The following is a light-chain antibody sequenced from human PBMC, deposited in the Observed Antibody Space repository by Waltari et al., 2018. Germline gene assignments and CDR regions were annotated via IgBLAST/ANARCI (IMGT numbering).Light chain of an antibody. CDR1: QDIKKS. V-gene: IGKV1-33*01. CDR2: DAS. CDR3: QQYHSVPLT. J-gene: IGKJ4*01. Sequence: IHMTQSPSSLSAPVGDRVTITCQASQDIKKSLNWFHQKPGKAPKVLIFDASNSQTGAPSRFSGSGSGTDFTRTISSLQPEDMGTYYCQQYHSVPLTFGGGTKVEIK.